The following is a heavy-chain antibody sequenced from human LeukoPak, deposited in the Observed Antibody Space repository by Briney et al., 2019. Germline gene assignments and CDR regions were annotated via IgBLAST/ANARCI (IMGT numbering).Heavy chain of an antibody. CDR3: ARGKDCSSTSCPYYMDV. Sequence: SETLSLTCAVYGGSFSGYYWSWIRQPPGKGLEWIGEINHSGSTNYNPSLKSRVTISVDTPKNQFSLKLSSVTAADTAVYYCARGKDCSSTSCPYYMDVWGKGTTVTVSS. V-gene: IGHV4-34*01. J-gene: IGHJ6*03. CDR1: GGSFSGYY. D-gene: IGHD2-2*01. CDR2: INHSGST.